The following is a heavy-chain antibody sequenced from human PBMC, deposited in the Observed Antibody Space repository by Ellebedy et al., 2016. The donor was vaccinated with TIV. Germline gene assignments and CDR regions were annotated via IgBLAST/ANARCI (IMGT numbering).Heavy chain of an antibody. J-gene: IGHJ4*02. D-gene: IGHD4-17*01. V-gene: IGHV2-70*11. CDR3: ARMTPRDGDYALDY. CDR2: LDWDDDK. Sequence: SGPTLVKPTQSLTLTCTFSGFSLTTSGMCVSWIRQPPGKALEWLARLDWDDDKYYNTSLKTRLTISKATSKNQVVLTMTSMDPVDTATNYCARMTPRDGDYALDYWGQGTLVTVSS. CDR1: GFSLTTSGMC.